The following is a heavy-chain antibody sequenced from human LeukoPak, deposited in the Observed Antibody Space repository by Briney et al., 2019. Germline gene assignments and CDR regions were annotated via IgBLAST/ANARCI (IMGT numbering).Heavy chain of an antibody. CDR2: ISISGGST. CDR1: GFTFSTYT. CDR3: AKLISGSYYYYYGLDV. D-gene: IGHD1-26*01. Sequence: GGSLRVSCAASGFTFSTYTMSWVRQAPRKGLKWFSLISISGGSTSHADSVEGRFTISRDNSKNTLYLQMNSLRAEDSAVYYCAKLISGSYYYYYGLDVWGQGTTVTVSS. V-gene: IGHV3-23*01. J-gene: IGHJ6*02.